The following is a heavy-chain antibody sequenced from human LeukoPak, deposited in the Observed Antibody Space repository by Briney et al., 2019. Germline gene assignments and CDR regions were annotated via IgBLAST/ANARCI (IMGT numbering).Heavy chain of an antibody. V-gene: IGHV3-15*01. D-gene: IGHD4-17*01. Sequence: GGSLRLSCAASGFTFSNAWMSWVRQAPGKGLEWIGRIKSRTDGGTTDYAAPVKGRFSISRDDSKNTLYLQMNSLKTEDAAVYYCTTSYGDYKFDYWGQGALATVSS. CDR2: IKSRTDGGTT. J-gene: IGHJ4*02. CDR3: TTSYGDYKFDY. CDR1: GFTFSNAW.